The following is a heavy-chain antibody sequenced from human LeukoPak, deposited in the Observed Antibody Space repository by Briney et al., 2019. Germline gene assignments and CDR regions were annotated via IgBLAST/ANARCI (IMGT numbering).Heavy chain of an antibody. CDR1: GYTFTSYA. Sequence: ASVKVSCKASGYTFTSYAMHWVRQAPGQRLECMGWINTGNGNTKYSQKFQGRVTITADESTSTAYMELSSLRSEDTAVYYCARAAGYSSGWYHARPVDDVFDIWGQGTMVTVSS. D-gene: IGHD6-19*01. V-gene: IGHV1-3*04. J-gene: IGHJ3*02. CDR3: ARAAGYSSGWYHARPVDDVFDI. CDR2: INTGNGNT.